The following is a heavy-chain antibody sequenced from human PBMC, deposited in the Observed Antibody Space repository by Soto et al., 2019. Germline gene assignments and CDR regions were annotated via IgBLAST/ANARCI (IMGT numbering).Heavy chain of an antibody. CDR3: AKGLGGTITLPDY. J-gene: IGHJ4*02. CDR1: GFTFSNYA. CDR2: IWYDGSNT. V-gene: IGHV3-33*06. D-gene: IGHD1-26*01. Sequence: QVQLVESGGGVVQPGRSLRLSCAASGFTFSNYAMHWVRQAPGKGLEWVASIWYDGSNTYYVESVKGRFTISRDNSKNTLFLQLSRLRAEDTAIYFCAKGLGGTITLPDYWGQGTLVTVSS.